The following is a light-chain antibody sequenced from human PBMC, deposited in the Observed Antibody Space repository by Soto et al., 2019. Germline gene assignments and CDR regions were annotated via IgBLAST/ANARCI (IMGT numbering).Light chain of an antibody. CDR1: SSDIGSGYAY. Sequence: QSALTQPASVSGSPGQSITISCTGTSSDIGSGYAYVSWYQQHPGKAPKVIIYDVTKRTSGVPDRFSGSKSGNSASLTISGLQAEDEADYYCSSYAGSYILGVFGGGTKVTVL. CDR3: SSYAGSYILGV. V-gene: IGLV2-11*01. J-gene: IGLJ3*02. CDR2: DVT.